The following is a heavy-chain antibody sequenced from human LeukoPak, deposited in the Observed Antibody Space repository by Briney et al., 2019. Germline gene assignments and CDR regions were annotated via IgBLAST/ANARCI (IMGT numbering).Heavy chain of an antibody. CDR1: GFTFSTYW. CDR2: IKQDGSEK. Sequence: GGSLRLSCAASGFTFSTYWMSWVRQVPGKGLEWVANIKQDGSEKNYVDSVKGRFTISRDNAKNSLYLQMNSLRAEDTAVYYCARDRMVRGVAFRNFDYWGQGTLVTVSS. D-gene: IGHD3-10*01. CDR3: ARDRMVRGVAFRNFDY. J-gene: IGHJ4*02. V-gene: IGHV3-7*01.